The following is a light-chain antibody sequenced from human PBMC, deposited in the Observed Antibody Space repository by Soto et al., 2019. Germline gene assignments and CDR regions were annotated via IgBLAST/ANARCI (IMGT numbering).Light chain of an antibody. CDR3: ISYAGSNNFV. CDR1: SSDVGYYDS. J-gene: IGLJ1*01. Sequence: QSALTQPPSASGFPGQSVTISCTGTSSDVGYYDSVSWYQQHPGKAPKLVIYEVTKRPSGVPDRVSASKSGNTASLTVSGLRAEDEADYYCISYAGSNNFVFGSGTKLTVL. V-gene: IGLV2-8*01. CDR2: EVT.